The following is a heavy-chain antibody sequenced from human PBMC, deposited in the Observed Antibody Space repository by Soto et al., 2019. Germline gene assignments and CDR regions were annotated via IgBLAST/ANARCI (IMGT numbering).Heavy chain of an antibody. V-gene: IGHV3-30*18. CDR3: AKEMVRYYYYGMDV. CDR1: GFTFSSYG. CDR2: ISYDGSNK. D-gene: IGHD2-8*01. Sequence: PGGSLRLSCAASGFTFSSYGMHWVRQAPGKGLEWVAVISYDGSNKYYADSVKGRFTISRDNSKNTLYLQMNSLRAEDTAVYYCAKEMVRYYYYGMDVWGQGT. J-gene: IGHJ6*02.